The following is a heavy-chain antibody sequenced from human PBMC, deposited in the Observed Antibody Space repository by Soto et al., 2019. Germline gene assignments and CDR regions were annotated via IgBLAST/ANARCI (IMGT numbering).Heavy chain of an antibody. CDR1: GYGYTSYD. CDR3: ASGDYGADENSFDY. Sequence: SVKVYCKASGYGYTSYDISWVRQEKGQGLEWMGWMNPNSGNTGYAQKFQGRVTMTRNTSIRTAYMELSSLRSEDTAVYYCASGDYGADENSFDYWGQGPLVTSPQ. V-gene: IGHV1-8*01. CDR2: MNPNSGNT. D-gene: IGHD4-17*01. J-gene: IGHJ4*02.